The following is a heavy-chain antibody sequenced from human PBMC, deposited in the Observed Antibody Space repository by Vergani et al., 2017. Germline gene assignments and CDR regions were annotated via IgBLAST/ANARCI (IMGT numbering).Heavy chain of an antibody. V-gene: IGHV4-59*12. CDR3: ARDGMSPAEIDPKNAFHV. CDR1: GGSISSYY. J-gene: IGHJ3*01. CDR2: IYYSGST. Sequence: QVQLQESGPGLVKPSETLSLTCTVSGGSISSYYWSCIRQPPGKALEWIEYIYYSGSTNYNTSLNSRVTISVDTSKNHLSLRLTSATAADTAVYFCARDGMSPAEIDPKNAFHVWVQGTRVSV. D-gene: IGHD1-14*01.